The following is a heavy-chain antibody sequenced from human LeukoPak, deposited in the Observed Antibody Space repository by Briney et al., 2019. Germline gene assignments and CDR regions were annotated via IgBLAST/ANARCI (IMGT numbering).Heavy chain of an antibody. CDR3: ARALPYYDFWSGSTCFDY. CDR2: ISSSSSYI. Sequence: PGGSLRLSCAASGFTFSSYSMNWVRPAPGKGLEWVSYISSSSSYIYYADSVKGRFTISRDNAKNSLYLQMNSLRAEDTAVYYCARALPYYDFWSGSTCFDYWGQGTRVTVSS. J-gene: IGHJ4*02. D-gene: IGHD3-3*01. V-gene: IGHV3-21*01. CDR1: GFTFSSYS.